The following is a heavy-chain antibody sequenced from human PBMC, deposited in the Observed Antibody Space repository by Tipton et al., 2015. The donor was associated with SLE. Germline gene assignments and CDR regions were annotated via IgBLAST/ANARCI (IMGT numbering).Heavy chain of an antibody. Sequence: TLSLTCAVYGGSFSGYYWSWIRQPPGKGLEWIGEINHSGSPNYNPSLKSRVTISVDTSKNQFSLKLSSVTAADTAVYYCARGISYYGMDVWGQGTTVTVSS. CDR2: INHSGSP. CDR3: ARGISYYGMDV. J-gene: IGHJ6*02. CDR1: GGSFSGYY. V-gene: IGHV4-34*01.